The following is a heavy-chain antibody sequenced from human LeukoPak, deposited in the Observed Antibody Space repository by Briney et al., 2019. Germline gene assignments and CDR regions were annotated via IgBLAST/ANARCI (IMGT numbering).Heavy chain of an antibody. V-gene: IGHV1-2*02. J-gene: IGHJ4*02. CDR1: GYTFTGYY. CDR3: ARKKGSSLYYFDY. Sequence: ASVKVPCKASGYTFTGYYMHWVRQAPGQGLEWMGWINPNSGGTNYAQKFQGRVTMTRDTSISTAYMELSRLRSDDTAVYYCARKKGSSLYYFDYWGQGTLVTVSS. D-gene: IGHD2-2*01. CDR2: INPNSGGT.